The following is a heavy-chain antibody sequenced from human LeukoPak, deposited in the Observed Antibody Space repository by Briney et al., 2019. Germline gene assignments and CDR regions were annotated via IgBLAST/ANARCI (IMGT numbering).Heavy chain of an antibody. V-gene: IGHV3-7*01. J-gene: IGHJ3*02. CDR3: AKDKMVRGVISAFDI. CDR2: IKQDGSEE. CDR1: GFIFSSYW. D-gene: IGHD3-10*01. Sequence: GGSLRLSCAASGFIFSSYWMTWVRQLPGKGLEWVANIKQDGSEEYYVDSVKGRFSISRDNAKNSLYLQMNSLRVEDTAVYYCAKDKMVRGVISAFDIWGQGTMVTVSS.